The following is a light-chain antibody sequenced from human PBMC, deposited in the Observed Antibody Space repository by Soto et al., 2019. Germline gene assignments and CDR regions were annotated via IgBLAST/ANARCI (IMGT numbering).Light chain of an antibody. CDR3: MQATQPYT. V-gene: IGKV2-24*01. CDR2: MIS. Sequence: DFVMTQTPLSSPVTLGQPASISCRSSQSLVHSDGNTYLSWLHQRPGQPPRLLIYMISNRFSGVPDRFSRGGAGTDFTLKISRVEAEDVGVYYCMQATQPYTCGQGTKLEIK. CDR1: QSLVHSDGNTY. J-gene: IGKJ2*01.